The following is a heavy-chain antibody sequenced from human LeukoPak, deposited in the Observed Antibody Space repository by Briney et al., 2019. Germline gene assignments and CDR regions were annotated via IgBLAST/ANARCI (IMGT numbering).Heavy chain of an antibody. CDR2: ISGHNGNT. V-gene: IGHV1-18*01. CDR3: ARIWAEFQWVCDF. CDR1: GYTFTSYL. Sequence: ASVKVSCKASGYTFTSYLFSWVRQVPGQGLEWMGWISGHNGNTDYAQKFKDRVTLTTDTSTSTAYMELRSLTSDDTAVYFCARIWAEFQWVCDFWGQGTLVTVSP. J-gene: IGHJ4*02. D-gene: IGHD3-22*01.